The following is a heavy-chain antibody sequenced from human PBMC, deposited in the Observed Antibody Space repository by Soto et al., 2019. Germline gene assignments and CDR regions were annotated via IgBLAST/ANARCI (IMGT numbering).Heavy chain of an antibody. CDR2: IWYDGSNK. Sequence: PGGSLRLSCAASGFTFSSYGMHWVRQAPGKGLEWVAVIWYDGSNKYYADSVKGRFTISRDNSKNTLYLQMNSLRAEDTAVYYCARDLGRGYYDTLTGYYPLYYYYYGMDVRGQGTTVTVSS. V-gene: IGHV3-33*01. CDR3: ARDLGRGYYDTLTGYYPLYYYYYGMDV. J-gene: IGHJ6*02. D-gene: IGHD3-9*01. CDR1: GFTFSSYG.